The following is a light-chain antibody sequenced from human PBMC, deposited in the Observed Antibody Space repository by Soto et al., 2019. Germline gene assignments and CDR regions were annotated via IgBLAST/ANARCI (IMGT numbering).Light chain of an antibody. CDR2: AAS. Sequence: DIQMTQSPSSLSASVGDRVTITCRASQSISSYLNWYQQKPGKAPKLLIYAASSLQSGVPSRFSGSGSGTDFTPTTSSLQPEYFATYYCQQSYSTLWTFGQGTKVEIK. CDR1: QSISSY. J-gene: IGKJ1*01. CDR3: QQSYSTLWT. V-gene: IGKV1-39*01.